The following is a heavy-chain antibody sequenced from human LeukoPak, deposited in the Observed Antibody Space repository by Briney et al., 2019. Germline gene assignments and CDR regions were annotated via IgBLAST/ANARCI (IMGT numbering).Heavy chain of an antibody. CDR2: IYHSGST. J-gene: IGHJ6*04. Sequence: SETLSLTCAVSGGSISNSNWWSWVRQPPGKGLEWIGKIYHSGSTNYNPSLKSRVTISVDKSKNQFSLKLSSVTAADTAVYYCARAGYSGSDFSVWGKGSAVTVSS. CDR1: GGSISNSNW. D-gene: IGHD5-12*01. CDR3: ARAGYSGSDFSV. V-gene: IGHV4-4*02.